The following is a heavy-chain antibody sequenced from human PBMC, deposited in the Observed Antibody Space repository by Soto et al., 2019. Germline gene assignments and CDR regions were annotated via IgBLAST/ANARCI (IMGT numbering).Heavy chain of an antibody. J-gene: IGHJ6*02. D-gene: IGHD3-10*01. CDR2: IYYSGST. V-gene: IGHV4-61*01. CDR3: ASSPNGSFYYYGMDV. Sequence: SETLSLTCTVSGGSVSSGSYYWSWIRQPPGKGLEWIGHIYYSGSTNYNPSLKSRVTISVDTSKNQFSLKLSSVTAADTAVYYCASSPNGSFYYYGMDVWGQGTKVTVS. CDR1: GGSVSSGSYY.